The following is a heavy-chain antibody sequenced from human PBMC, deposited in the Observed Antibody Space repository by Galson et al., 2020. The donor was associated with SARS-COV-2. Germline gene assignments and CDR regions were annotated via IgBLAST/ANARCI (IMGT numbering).Heavy chain of an antibody. CDR3: ARGPYDEYGGSYYSYYMDV. D-gene: IGHD4-17*01. V-gene: IGHV1-69*13. J-gene: IGHJ6*03. Sequence: SVKVSCKASGGIFNTYVISWVRQAPGHGLEWLGGINPIVGTPNYAEKFQGRLTITADESTSTAYMELRSLTSEDTAVYYCARGPYDEYGGSYYSYYMDVWGKGTTVTVSS. CDR1: GGIFNTYV. CDR2: INPIVGTP.